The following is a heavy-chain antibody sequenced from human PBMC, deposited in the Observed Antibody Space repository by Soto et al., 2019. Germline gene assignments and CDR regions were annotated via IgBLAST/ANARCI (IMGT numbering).Heavy chain of an antibody. D-gene: IGHD6-13*01. J-gene: IGHJ4*02. V-gene: IGHV4-34*01. CDR2: INHSGST. Sequence: SETLSLTCAVYGGSFSGYYWSWIRQPPGKGLEWIGEINHSGSTNYNPSLKSRVTISVDTSKSQFSLKLSSVTAADTAVYYCARGAAGRARYWVQGTLVTVSS. CDR3: ARGAAGRARY. CDR1: GGSFSGYY.